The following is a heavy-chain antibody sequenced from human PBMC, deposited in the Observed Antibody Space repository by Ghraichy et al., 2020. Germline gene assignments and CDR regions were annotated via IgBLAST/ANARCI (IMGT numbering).Heavy chain of an antibody. J-gene: IGHJ4*02. V-gene: IGHV4-39*01. Sequence: SQTLSLTCTVSGGSISSSSYYWGWIRQPPGKGLEWIGSIYYSGSTYYNPSLKSRVTISVDTSKNQFSLKLSSVTAADTAVYYCARHPTGTTSLVYFDSWGQGTLVTVSS. CDR1: GGSISSSSYY. CDR2: IYYSGST. D-gene: IGHD1-7*01. CDR3: ARHPTGTTSLVYFDS.